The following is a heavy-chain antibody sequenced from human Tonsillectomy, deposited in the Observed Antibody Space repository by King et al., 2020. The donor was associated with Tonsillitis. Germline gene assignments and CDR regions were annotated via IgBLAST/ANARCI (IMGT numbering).Heavy chain of an antibody. Sequence: QLQESGSGLVKPSQTLSLTCAVSGGSISSGGYSWSWIRQPPGKGLEWIGYIYHSGSTYYNPSLKSRVTISVDRSKNQFSLKLSSVTAADTAVYYCARGNWGGDAFDIWGQGTMVTVSS. CDR3: ARGNWGGDAFDI. V-gene: IGHV4-30-2*01. CDR1: GGSISSGGYS. J-gene: IGHJ3*02. CDR2: IYHSGST. D-gene: IGHD7-27*01.